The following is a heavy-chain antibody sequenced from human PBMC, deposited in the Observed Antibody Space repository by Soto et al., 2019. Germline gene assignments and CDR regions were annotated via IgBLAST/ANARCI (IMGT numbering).Heavy chain of an antibody. Sequence: PSETLSLTCTVSGGSLSNYYWGWIRQPPGKGLEWIGYIYYSGSTTYNPSLKSRVTISVDTSKNQVSLKLSSVTAADTAVYYCARLGGYYQAFDSWGQGTLVTVSS. CDR2: IYYSGST. CDR3: ARLGGYYQAFDS. CDR1: GGSLSNYY. D-gene: IGHD3-22*01. V-gene: IGHV4-59*08. J-gene: IGHJ4*02.